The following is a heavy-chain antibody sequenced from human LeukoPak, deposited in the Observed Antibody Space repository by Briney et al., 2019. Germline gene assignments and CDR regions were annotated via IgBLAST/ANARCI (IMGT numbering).Heavy chain of an antibody. D-gene: IGHD2-2*01. CDR3: AREYLGVVPAAKLGYAFDI. CDR2: IYHSGST. J-gene: IGHJ3*02. V-gene: IGHV4-39*07. CDR1: GGSISSSSYY. Sequence: SETLSLTCTVSGGSISSSSYYWGWTRQPPGKGLEWIGSIYHSGSTYYNPSLKSRVTISVDTSKNQFSLKLSSVTAADTAVYYCAREYLGVVPAAKLGYAFDIWGQGTMVTVSS.